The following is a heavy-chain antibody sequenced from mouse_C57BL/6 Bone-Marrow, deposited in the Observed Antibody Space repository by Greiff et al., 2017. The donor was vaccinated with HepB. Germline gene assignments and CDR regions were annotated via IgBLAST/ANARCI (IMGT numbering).Heavy chain of an antibody. CDR3: ARLSYSTLDY. CDR2: ISSGSSTI. J-gene: IGHJ2*01. Sequence: EVQVVESGGGLVKPGGSLKLSCAASGFTFSDYGMHWVRQAPEKGLEWVAYISSGSSTIYYADTVKGRFTISRDNAKNTLFLQMTSLRSEDTAMYYCARLSYSTLDYWGQGTTLTVSS. CDR1: GFTFSDYG. V-gene: IGHV5-17*01. D-gene: IGHD2-5*01.